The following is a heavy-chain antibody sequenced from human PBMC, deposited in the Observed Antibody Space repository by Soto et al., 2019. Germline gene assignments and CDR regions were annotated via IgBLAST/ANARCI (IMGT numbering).Heavy chain of an antibody. V-gene: IGHV1-46*01. CDR2: INPSGDTR. Sequence: ASVKVSCKASGFSFSDDFMHWVRQAPGQGLEWMGIINPSGDTRNCAQKFEGRVTMTRDTSRSTFYMDLSGLKSDDTAVFYCAREISSGGTLNWFDPGV. J-gene: IGHJ5*02. D-gene: IGHD2-15*01. CDR3: AREISSGGTLNWFDP. CDR1: GFSFSDDF.